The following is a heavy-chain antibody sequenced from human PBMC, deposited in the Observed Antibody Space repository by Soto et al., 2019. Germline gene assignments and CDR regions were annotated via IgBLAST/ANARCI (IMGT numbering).Heavy chain of an antibody. V-gene: IGHV1-46*03. CDR2: INPSGGST. J-gene: IGHJ2*01. CDR3: ARDREDYYDSSGPFDL. CDR1: GYTFTSYY. D-gene: IGHD3-22*01. Sequence: QVQLVQSGAEVKKPGASVKVTCKASGYTFTSYYMHWVRQAPGQGLEWMGIINPSGGSTSYAQKFQGRVTMTRDTSTSTVYMELSSLRSEDTAVYYCARDREDYYDSSGPFDLWGRGTLVTVSS.